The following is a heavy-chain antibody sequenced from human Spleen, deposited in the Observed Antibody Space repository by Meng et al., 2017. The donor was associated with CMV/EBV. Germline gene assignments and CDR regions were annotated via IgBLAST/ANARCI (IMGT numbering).Heavy chain of an antibody. V-gene: IGHV3-21*06. CDR1: FKTFT. Sequence: FKTFTMSWVRQAPGKGLEWVSSINPDSDYIYSADSLKGRFTISRDNAKNSVYLRMSGLRVEDTAVYYCARDQEGTRIPSPIHYGLDVWGQGTTVTVSS. J-gene: IGHJ6*02. CDR2: INPDSDYI. D-gene: IGHD5-18*01. CDR3: ARDQEGTRIPSPIHYGLDV.